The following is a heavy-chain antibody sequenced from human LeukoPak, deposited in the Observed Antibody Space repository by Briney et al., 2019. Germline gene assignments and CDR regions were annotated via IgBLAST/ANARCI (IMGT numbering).Heavy chain of an antibody. V-gene: IGHV4-59*12. Sequence: PSETLSLACTVSGGSISSYYWSWIRQPPGKGLEWIGYIYYSGSTNYNPSLKSRVTISVDTSKNQFSLKLSSVTAADTAVYYCARAHSDYPDIVAPYFDYWGQGTLVTVSS. D-gene: IGHD5-12*01. CDR3: ARAHSDYPDIVAPYFDY. CDR1: GGSISSYY. CDR2: IYYSGST. J-gene: IGHJ4*02.